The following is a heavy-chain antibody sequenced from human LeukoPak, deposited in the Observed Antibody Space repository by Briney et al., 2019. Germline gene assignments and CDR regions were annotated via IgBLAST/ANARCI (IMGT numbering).Heavy chain of an antibody. D-gene: IGHD2-2*02. CDR3: ARGTPVCSSTSCYMIYYYMDV. Sequence: SETLSLTCAVYGGPFSGYYWSWIRQPPGKGLEWIGEINHSGSTNYNPSLKSRVTISVDTSKNQFSLKLSSVTAADTAVYYCARGTPVCSSTSCYMIYYYMDVWGKGTTVTVSS. V-gene: IGHV4-34*01. CDR2: INHSGST. J-gene: IGHJ6*03. CDR1: GGPFSGYY.